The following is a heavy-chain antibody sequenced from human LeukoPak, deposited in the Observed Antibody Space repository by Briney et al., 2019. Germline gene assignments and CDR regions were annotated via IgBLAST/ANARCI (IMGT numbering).Heavy chain of an antibody. CDR3: AKENPVGGTNYFDY. CDR1: GFIFSTYA. J-gene: IGHJ4*02. V-gene: IGHV3-23*01. D-gene: IGHD1-26*01. Sequence: GGSLRLSCAASGFIFSTYAMSWVRQAPGKGLEWVSAITGSGDSTYYADSVKGRFTISRDNSKNTLSLQMNSLRAEGTAVYYCAKENPVGGTNYFDYWGQGTLVTVPS. CDR2: ITGSGDST.